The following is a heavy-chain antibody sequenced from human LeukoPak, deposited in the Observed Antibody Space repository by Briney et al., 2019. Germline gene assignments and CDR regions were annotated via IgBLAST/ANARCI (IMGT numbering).Heavy chain of an antibody. V-gene: IGHV3-30*03. CDR3: ARGAGDGYFDL. CDR2: ISYDGSIE. D-gene: IGHD3-10*01. CDR1: GFTFRNYG. J-gene: IGHJ2*01. Sequence: GGSLRLSCAASGFTFRNYGIHWVRRAPGKGLEWVAVISYDGSIENYQDSVKGRFTISRDNSKNTVYLQMNSLRVEDTAVYYCARGAGDGYFDLWGRGTLVTVSS.